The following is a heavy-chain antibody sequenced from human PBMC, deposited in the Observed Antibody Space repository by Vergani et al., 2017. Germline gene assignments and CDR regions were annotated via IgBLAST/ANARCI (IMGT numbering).Heavy chain of an antibody. J-gene: IGHJ4*02. Sequence: QVQLVQSGPEVKRPGASVKVSCKTSGYTFFNYGVNWIRRAPGQGFEWLGWIRADTGDTKYSERLQDRVTLTTDSSTNTAYMELRSLKSDDTAVYYCARDGTYYYGSGSFCLFDYWGQGTLVTVSS. CDR1: GYTFFNYG. CDR3: ARDGTYYYGSGSFCLFDY. V-gene: IGHV1-18*04. D-gene: IGHD3-10*01. CDR2: IRADTGDT.